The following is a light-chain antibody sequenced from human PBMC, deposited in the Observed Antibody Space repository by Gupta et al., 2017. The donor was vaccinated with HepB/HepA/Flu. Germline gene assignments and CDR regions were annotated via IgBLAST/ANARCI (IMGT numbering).Light chain of an antibody. CDR3: GTWDSSLSAGYVV. J-gene: IGLJ2*01. Sequence: QSVLTQPPSVSAPPGQKVTISCSGSSSNIGNNYVSWYQQLPGTAPKLLIYENNKRPSGIPDRFSGSKSGTSATLGSTGLQTGDEADYYCGTWDSSLSAGYVVFGGGTKLTVL. CDR1: SSNIGNNY. CDR2: ENN. V-gene: IGLV1-51*02.